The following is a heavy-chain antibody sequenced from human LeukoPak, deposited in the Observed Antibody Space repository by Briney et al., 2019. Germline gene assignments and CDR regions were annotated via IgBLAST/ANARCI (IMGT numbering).Heavy chain of an antibody. CDR2: ISSSSSCI. CDR1: GFTFSSYS. D-gene: IGHD3-9*01. CDR3: ARADYDILTVVYNDY. J-gene: IGHJ4*02. Sequence: PGGSLRLSCAASGFTFSSYSMNWVRQAPGKGLEWVSSISSSSSCIYYADSVKGRFTISRDNAKNSLYLQMNSLRAEDTAVYYCARADYDILTVVYNDYWGQGTLVTVSS. V-gene: IGHV3-21*01.